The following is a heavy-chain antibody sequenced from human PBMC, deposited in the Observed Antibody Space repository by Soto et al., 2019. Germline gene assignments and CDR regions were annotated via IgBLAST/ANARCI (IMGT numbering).Heavy chain of an antibody. CDR3: ARVPYDSTGYFTDY. J-gene: IGHJ4*02. Sequence: EVQLVESGGALVQPGGTLRLSCAASGFTFGRHWMSWVRQAPGKGLEWVANIKQNGAETYYAHPVQGRFTISRDNIKSILYLQMSGLRGDDTAVYSCARVPYDSTGYFTDYWGQGTLVSVSS. V-gene: IGHV3-7*01. CDR1: GFTFGRHW. D-gene: IGHD3-22*01. CDR2: IKQNGAET.